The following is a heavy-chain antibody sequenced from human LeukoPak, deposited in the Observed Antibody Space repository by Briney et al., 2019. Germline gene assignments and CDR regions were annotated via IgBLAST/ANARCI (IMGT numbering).Heavy chain of an antibody. CDR2: IKQDGSEK. CDR1: GLTFSSYW. V-gene: IGHV3-7*01. J-gene: IGHJ4*02. Sequence: GGSLRLSCAASGLTFSSYWMSWVRQAPGKGLEWVANIKQDGSEKYYVDSVKGRFTISRDNAKNSLYLQMNSLRAEDTAVYYCASEGFDYWGQGTLVTVSS. CDR3: ASEGFDY.